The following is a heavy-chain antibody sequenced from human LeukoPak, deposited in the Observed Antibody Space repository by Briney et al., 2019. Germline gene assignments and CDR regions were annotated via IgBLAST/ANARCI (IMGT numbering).Heavy chain of an antibody. V-gene: IGHV1-2*02. D-gene: IGHD6-6*01. J-gene: IGHJ3*02. CDR3: ARVGPGSSSDAFDI. CDR2: INPNSGGT. Sequence: ASVKVSCKASGYTFTGYYMHWVRQAPGQGLEWMGWINPNSGGTNYAQKFQGRVTMTRDTSISTAYMEPSRLRPDDTAVYYCARVGPGSSSDAFDIWGEGTMVTVSS. CDR1: GYTFTGYY.